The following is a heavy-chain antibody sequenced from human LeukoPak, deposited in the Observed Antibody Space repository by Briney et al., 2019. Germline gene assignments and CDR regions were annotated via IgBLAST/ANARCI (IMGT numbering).Heavy chain of an antibody. J-gene: IGHJ4*02. CDR3: ASTPNGVAAIYFDY. D-gene: IGHD2-15*01. Sequence: SCKASGYTFTSYAMHWVRQAPGKGLEWVAVISYDGSNKYYADSVEGRFTISRDNAKNTLYLQMNSLRAGDTAVYYCASTPNGVAAIYFDYWGQGTLVTVSS. CDR2: ISYDGSNK. CDR1: GYTFTSYA. V-gene: IGHV3-30*04.